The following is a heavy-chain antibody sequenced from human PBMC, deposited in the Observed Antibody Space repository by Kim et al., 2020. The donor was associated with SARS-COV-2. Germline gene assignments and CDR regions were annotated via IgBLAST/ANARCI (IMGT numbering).Heavy chain of an antibody. CDR1: GDAIGAYY. V-gene: IGHV4-4*07. CDR3: ARGHRTRGRSFFDS. Sequence: SETLSLTCSVSGDAIGAYYWTWLRQPPGKGLESIGFVHTSGSTNYNPSLEGRATMSIDTSKRRFSLSLRSVPAADTAVYFCARGHRTRGRSFFDSWGQG. D-gene: IGHD6-19*01. J-gene: IGHJ4*02. CDR2: VHTSGST.